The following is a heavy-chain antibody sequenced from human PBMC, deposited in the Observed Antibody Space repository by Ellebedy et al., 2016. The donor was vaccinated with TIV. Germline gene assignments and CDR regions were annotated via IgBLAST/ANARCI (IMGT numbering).Heavy chain of an antibody. CDR1: GFTFRNYW. CDR3: ANDIYGPGDY. D-gene: IGHD3-10*01. CDR2: LNPDGSTK. Sequence: GESLKISCAASGFTFRNYWMQWVRQAPGKGLVWVSRLNPDGSTKAYADSVKGRFTISRDNAKNTLYLQMNSLRAEDTAVYYCANDIYGPGDYWGQGTLVTVSS. V-gene: IGHV3-74*03. J-gene: IGHJ4*02.